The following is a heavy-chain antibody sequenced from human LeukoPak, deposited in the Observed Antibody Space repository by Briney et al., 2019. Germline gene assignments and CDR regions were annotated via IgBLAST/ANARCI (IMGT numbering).Heavy chain of an antibody. CDR1: GYTFTSYW. D-gene: IGHD6-19*01. V-gene: IGHV5-51*01. CDR2: IYPGDSDT. Sequence: GESLKISCKGSGYTFTSYWIGWVRQMPGKGLEWMGFIYPGDSDTKYSPSFQGQVTISADKSISTAHLQWSSPKASDTAMYYCVRTPGIAVGHFDYWGQGTLVTVSS. CDR3: VRTPGIAVGHFDY. J-gene: IGHJ4*02.